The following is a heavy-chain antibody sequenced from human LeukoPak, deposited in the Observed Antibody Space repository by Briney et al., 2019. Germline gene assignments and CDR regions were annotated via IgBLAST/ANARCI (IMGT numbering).Heavy chain of an antibody. J-gene: IGHJ4*02. CDR1: GFTFSDAW. CDR2: IKSQTGGGTT. Sequence: GGSLRLSCAASGFTFSDAWMSWVRQAPGKGLEWVGRIKSQTGGGTTDYAAPVKGRFSISRDDSKNTLYLQMNSLKTEDTAVYYCTAHPYYYDSSGPPFDYWGQGTLVTVSS. D-gene: IGHD3-22*01. CDR3: TAHPYYYDSSGPPFDY. V-gene: IGHV3-15*01.